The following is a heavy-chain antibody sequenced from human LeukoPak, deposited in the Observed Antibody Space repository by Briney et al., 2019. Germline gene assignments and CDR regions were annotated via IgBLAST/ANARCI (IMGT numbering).Heavy chain of an antibody. CDR2: INRDGSST. CDR3: ARRAGGYSHPYDY. V-gene: IGHV3-74*01. J-gene: IGHJ4*02. D-gene: IGHD4-23*01. CDR1: GVIFSNYW. Sequence: AGGSLRLSCAASGVIFSNYWMHWVRQAPGKGLVWVSRINRDGSSTSYADSVKGRFTISRDNSKNTLYLQMNSLRAEDTAVYYCARRAGGYSHPYDYWGQGTLVTVSS.